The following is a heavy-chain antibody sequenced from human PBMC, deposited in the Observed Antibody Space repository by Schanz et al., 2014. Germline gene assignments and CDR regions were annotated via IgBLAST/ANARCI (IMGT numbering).Heavy chain of an antibody. CDR2: FDAHDGRA. CDR1: GFTFTNYA. V-gene: IGHV3-23*01. J-gene: IGHJ4*02. CDR3: AKIERNED. D-gene: IGHD1-1*01. Sequence: EVQLLESGGGLVQPGGSLRLSCAASGFTFTNYAMSWVRQAPGKGLEWVSGFDAHDGRAYYADSAKGRFTISRDNSKSTLYLQMNSLRAEDTAVYFCAKIERNEDWGQGTLVTVSS.